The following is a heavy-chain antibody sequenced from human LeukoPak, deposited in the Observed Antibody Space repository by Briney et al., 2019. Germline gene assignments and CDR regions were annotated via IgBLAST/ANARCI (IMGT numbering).Heavy chain of an antibody. CDR3: ARGIPNSYGKDY. V-gene: IGHV3-74*01. CDR2: IKGDGRST. CDR1: GFTFSSHW. J-gene: IGHJ4*02. D-gene: IGHD3-16*01. Sequence: PGGSLRLSCAASGFTFSSHWMHWVRQAPGKGVVWVSRIKGDGRSTSYADSVKGRLTISRDNAKNTVYLQMNSLRGEDTAVYYCARGIPNSYGKDYWGQGTLITVSS.